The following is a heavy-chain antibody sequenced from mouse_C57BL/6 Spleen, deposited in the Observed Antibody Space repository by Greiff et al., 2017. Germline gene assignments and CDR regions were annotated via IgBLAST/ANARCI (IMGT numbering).Heavy chain of an antibody. CDR2: FYPGSGRR. J-gene: IGHJ4*01. CDR1: GYNFTEYT. V-gene: IGHV1-62-2*01. CDR3: ARHVYYESAMDY. Sequence: VQLQQSGAELVKPGASVKLSCKASGYNFTEYTIHWVKQRSGQGREWIGWFYPGSGRRKYNEKLKDKAKLTGDKSSSTVYMELSRLTSEDSAVYFCARHVYYESAMDYWGQGTSGTVSS. D-gene: IGHD1-1*01.